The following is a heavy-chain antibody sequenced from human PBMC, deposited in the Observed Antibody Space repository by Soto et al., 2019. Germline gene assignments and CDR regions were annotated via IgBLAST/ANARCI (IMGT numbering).Heavy chain of an antibody. J-gene: IGHJ4*02. D-gene: IGHD6-6*01. V-gene: IGHV3-74*01. CDR3: TRDRPGPQHYFDY. Sequence: PGGSLRLACAASGFIFDSDWLHWVRQPPGKGLEWVSRINTDGTGTSYADSVTGRFTISRDNARNTLYLQMNNLRAEDTAIYYSTRDRPGPQHYFDYWGQGNMVTVSS. CDR2: INTDGTGT. CDR1: GFIFDSDW.